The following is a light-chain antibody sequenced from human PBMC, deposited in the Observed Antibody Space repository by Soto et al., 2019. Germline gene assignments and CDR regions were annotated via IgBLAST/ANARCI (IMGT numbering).Light chain of an antibody. CDR3: NSYAGSNFYV. V-gene: IGLV2-8*01. CDR2: EVS. Sequence: QSALTQPPSASGSPGQSVTISCTGTSSDVGGYKYVSWYQQHPGKAPKLMIYEVSKRPSGVPDRFSGSKSGNTASLTVSGLQAEDEADYYCNSYAGSNFYVFGTGTKLTVL. CDR1: SSDVGGYKY. J-gene: IGLJ1*01.